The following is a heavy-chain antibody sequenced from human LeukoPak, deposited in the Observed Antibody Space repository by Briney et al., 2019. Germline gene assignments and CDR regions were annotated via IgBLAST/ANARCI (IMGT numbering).Heavy chain of an antibody. D-gene: IGHD5-24*01. J-gene: IGHJ4*02. V-gene: IGHV3-30-3*01. CDR3: ARGDGYNYPYYFDY. CDR2: ISYDGSNK. CDR1: GFTFSSYA. Sequence: GGSLRLSCAASGFTFSSYAMHWVRQAPGKGLEWVAVISYDGSNKYYADSVKGRFTISRDNSKNTLYLQMNSLRAEDTAVYYCARGDGYNYPYYFDYWGPGTLVTVSS.